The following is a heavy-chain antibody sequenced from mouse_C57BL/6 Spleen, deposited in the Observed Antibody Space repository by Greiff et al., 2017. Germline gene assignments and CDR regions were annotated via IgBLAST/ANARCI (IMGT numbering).Heavy chain of an antibody. J-gene: IGHJ2*01. V-gene: IGHV1-15*01. CDR3: TSEEAH. CDR1: GYTFTAYE. Sequence: QVQLQQSGAELVRPGASVTMSCKASGYTFTAYEMHWVKQTPVHGLEWIGAIDPETGGTAYNQKFKGKAILTADKSSSTAYMELRSLTAEDSAVYYCTSEEAHWGQGTTLTVSS. CDR2: IDPETGGT.